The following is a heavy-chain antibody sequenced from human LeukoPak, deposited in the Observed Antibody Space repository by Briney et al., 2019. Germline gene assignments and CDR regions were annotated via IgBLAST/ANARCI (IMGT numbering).Heavy chain of an antibody. D-gene: IGHD4-17*01. J-gene: IGHJ6*02. Sequence: GASVKVSCKASGYTFTSYDINWVRQATGQGLEWMGWMNPNSGNTGYAQKFQGRVTMTRNTSISTAYMELSSLRSEYTAVYYCAREKSPVTPYYYGMDVWGQGTTVTVSS. CDR1: GYTFTSYD. CDR3: AREKSPVTPYYYGMDV. CDR2: MNPNSGNT. V-gene: IGHV1-8*01.